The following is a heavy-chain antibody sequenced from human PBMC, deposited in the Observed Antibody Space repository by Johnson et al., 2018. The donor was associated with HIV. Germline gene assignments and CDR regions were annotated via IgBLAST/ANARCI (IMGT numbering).Heavy chain of an antibody. Sequence: VQLVESGGGLVQPGGSLRLSCAASGFTFSSYWMSWFRQAPGKGLEGVANIKQDGSEKYYVDFVKGRFSISRDNAKNSLDLQMNSLRAEDTAVYYCARDTSGEGRAFDIWGQGTMVTVSS. CDR1: GFTFSSYW. CDR3: ARDTSGEGRAFDI. CDR2: IKQDGSEK. V-gene: IGHV3-7*05. J-gene: IGHJ3*02. D-gene: IGHD3-10*01.